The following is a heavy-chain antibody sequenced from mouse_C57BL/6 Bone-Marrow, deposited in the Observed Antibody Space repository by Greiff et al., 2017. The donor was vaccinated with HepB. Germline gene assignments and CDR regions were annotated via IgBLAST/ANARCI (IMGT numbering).Heavy chain of an antibody. V-gene: IGHV1-63*01. Sequence: QVQLQQSGAELVRPGTSVKMSCKATGYTFTNYWIGWAKQRPGHGLEWIGDIYPGGGYTNDNEKFKGKATLTADKSSSTAYMQFSSLTSEDSAVYCCARGGDYDEDVFYAMDYWGQGTSVTVSS. CDR1: GYTFTNYW. D-gene: IGHD2-4*01. CDR3: ARGGDYDEDVFYAMDY. CDR2: IYPGGGYT. J-gene: IGHJ4*01.